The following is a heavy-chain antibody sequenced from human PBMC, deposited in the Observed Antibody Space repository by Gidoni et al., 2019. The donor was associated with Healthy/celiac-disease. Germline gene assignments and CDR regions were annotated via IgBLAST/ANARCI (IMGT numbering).Heavy chain of an antibody. Sequence: QVQLVQSGAEVKKPGASVKVSCKASGYTFPSYGISWVRQAPGQGLEWMGWISAYNGNTNYAQKLQGRVTMTTDTSTSTAYMELRSLRSDDTAVYYCARALSRIAAAGPPYFGYWGQGTLVTVSS. CDR3: ARALSRIAAAGPPYFGY. J-gene: IGHJ4*02. V-gene: IGHV1-18*01. CDR2: ISAYNGNT. D-gene: IGHD6-13*01. CDR1: GYTFPSYG.